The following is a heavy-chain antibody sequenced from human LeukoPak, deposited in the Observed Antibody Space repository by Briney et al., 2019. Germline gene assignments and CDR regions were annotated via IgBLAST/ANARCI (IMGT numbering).Heavy chain of an antibody. V-gene: IGHV3-30*18. Sequence: GGSLRLSCAASGFTFSNFGMHWVRQAPGKGLEWVAVIAYDGSNKQYADSVKGRFTISRDNAKNSLYLQMNSLRAEDTAVYYCAELGITMIGGVWGKGTTVTISS. CDR3: AELGITMIGGV. CDR1: GFTFSNFG. D-gene: IGHD3-10*02. CDR2: IAYDGSNK. J-gene: IGHJ6*04.